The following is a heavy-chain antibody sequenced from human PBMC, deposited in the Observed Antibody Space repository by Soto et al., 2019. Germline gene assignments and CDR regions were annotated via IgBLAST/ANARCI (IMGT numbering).Heavy chain of an antibody. CDR2: INTDTGAT. Sequence: QVQLVQSGGELRKPGASVKVSCKASGYTFTDNSITWVRQAPGQGLEWMGWINTDTGATRSTQKFKXRVTMTTDTSTSTAYLELTGLRSDDTAIYYCARGGGYAVDFWGQGTLVAVSS. CDR1: GYTFTDNS. CDR3: ARGGGYAVDF. J-gene: IGHJ4*02. D-gene: IGHD5-12*01. V-gene: IGHV1-18*01.